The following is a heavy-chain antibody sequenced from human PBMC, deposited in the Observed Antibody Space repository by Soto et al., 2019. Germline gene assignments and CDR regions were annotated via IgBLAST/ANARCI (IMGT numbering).Heavy chain of an antibody. CDR1: GGTFSTYA. J-gene: IGHJ4*02. Sequence: QVQLVQSGAEVKKPESSVKVSCKAPGGTFSTYAISWVRQAAGRGLEWMGGIIPMFGTTNYARRFQDRVTITADECTNTVYMELSSLRSEDTAVYFCASGIQLWLRRINNGYSGWGQGTLVTVSS. CDR2: IIPMFGTT. CDR3: ASGIQLWLRRINNGYSG. D-gene: IGHD5-18*01. V-gene: IGHV1-69*12.